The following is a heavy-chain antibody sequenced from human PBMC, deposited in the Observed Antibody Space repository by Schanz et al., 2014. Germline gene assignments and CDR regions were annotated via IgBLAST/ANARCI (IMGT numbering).Heavy chain of an antibody. V-gene: IGHV3-30*18. CDR3: AKDPHKDYGGKPQALDI. D-gene: IGHD4-17*01. Sequence: QVQLVESGGCVVQPGRSLKLSCAASGFPFSSHGMHWVRQAPAKGLEWVAVVGDTGTTKFYADSVKGRFTISRDNSKNTLYLQMNSLRAEDTALYYCAKDPHKDYGGKPQALDIWGQGTMVTISS. J-gene: IGHJ3*02. CDR1: GFPFSSHG. CDR2: VGDTGTTK.